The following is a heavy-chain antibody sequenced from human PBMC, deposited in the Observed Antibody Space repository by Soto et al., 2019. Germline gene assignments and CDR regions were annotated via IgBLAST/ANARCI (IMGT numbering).Heavy chain of an antibody. V-gene: IGHV3-21*01. CDR1: EFAYSSYS. CDR3: ARDREEYSSGWDYYGMDV. J-gene: IGHJ6*02. Sequence: PGGSLRLSGAACEFAYSSYSMNWVRQAPGKGLEWVSSISSSSSYIYYADSVKGRFTISRDNAKNSLYLQMNSLRAEDTAVYYCARDREEYSSGWDYYGMDVWGQGTTVTVSS. D-gene: IGHD6-19*01. CDR2: ISSSSSYI.